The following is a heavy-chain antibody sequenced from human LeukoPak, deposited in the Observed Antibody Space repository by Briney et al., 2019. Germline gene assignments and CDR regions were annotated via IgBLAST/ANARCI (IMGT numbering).Heavy chain of an antibody. D-gene: IGHD3-10*01. Sequence: GGSLRLSCAASGFAFSSYWMSGVRQAPGKGLEWVANIKQDGSEKYYVDSVKGRFTISRDNAKNSLYLQMNSLRAEDTAVYYCARAGEFYFDYWGQETLVTVSS. CDR3: ARAGEFYFDY. CDR1: GFAFSSYW. V-gene: IGHV3-7*01. J-gene: IGHJ4*02. CDR2: IKQDGSEK.